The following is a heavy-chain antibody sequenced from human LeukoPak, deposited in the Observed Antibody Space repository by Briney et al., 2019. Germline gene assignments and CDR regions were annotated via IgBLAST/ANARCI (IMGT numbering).Heavy chain of an antibody. CDR2: ISCGGSII. CDR1: GFTFGTYS. CDR3: AKDHRWLVDY. V-gene: IGHV3-30-3*01. D-gene: IGHD6-19*01. Sequence: PGRSLRLSCAASGFTFGTYSMHWVRQAAGKGVEGVAIISCGGSIINYADSVKGRFPISRDNSKNTLYLQMDSLRVEDTAVYYCAKDHRWLVDYWGQGSLVTVSS. J-gene: IGHJ4*02.